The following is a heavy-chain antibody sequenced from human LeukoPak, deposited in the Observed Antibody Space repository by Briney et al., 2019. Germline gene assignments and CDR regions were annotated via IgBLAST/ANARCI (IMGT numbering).Heavy chain of an antibody. J-gene: IGHJ4*02. CDR2: TSYDGSNK. CDR1: GFTFSSYG. D-gene: IGHD6-13*01. V-gene: IGHV3-30*18. Sequence: GGSLRLSCAASGFTFSSYGIHWVRQAPGKGLEWVAVTSYDGSNKYYADSVKGRFTISRDNSKNTLHLQMNSLRPEDTAVYYCAKDGGRWYSSSWNYFDYWGQGTLVTVSS. CDR3: AKDGGRWYSSSWNYFDY.